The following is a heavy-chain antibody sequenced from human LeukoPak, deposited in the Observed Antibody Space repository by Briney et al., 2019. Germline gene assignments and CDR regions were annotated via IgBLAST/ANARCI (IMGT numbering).Heavy chain of an antibody. Sequence: VSVKVSCKASGYTFTGYYMHWVRQAPGQGLEWMGWINPNSGGTNYAQKFQGRVTMTRDTSISTAYMELSRLRSDDTAVYYCARVRSSGLTNWFDPWGQGTLVTVSS. D-gene: IGHD6-19*01. J-gene: IGHJ5*02. V-gene: IGHV1-2*02. CDR1: GYTFTGYY. CDR3: ARVRSSGLTNWFDP. CDR2: INPNSGGT.